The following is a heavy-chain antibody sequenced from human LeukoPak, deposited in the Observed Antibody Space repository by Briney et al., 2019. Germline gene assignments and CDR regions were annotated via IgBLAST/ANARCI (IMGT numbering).Heavy chain of an antibody. D-gene: IGHD6-13*01. CDR1: GFTFSSYW. V-gene: IGHV3-7*01. Sequence: GGSLRLSCAASGFTFSSYWMSWVRQAPGKGLEWVANIKQDGSEKYYVDSVKGRFTFSRDNAKNSLYLQMNSLRAEDTAVYYCARESSSWRRNFYFDYWGQGTLVTVSS. CDR2: IKQDGSEK. J-gene: IGHJ4*02. CDR3: ARESSSWRRNFYFDY.